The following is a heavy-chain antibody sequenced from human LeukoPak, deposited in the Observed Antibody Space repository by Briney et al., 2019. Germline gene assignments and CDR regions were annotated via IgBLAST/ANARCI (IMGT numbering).Heavy chain of an antibody. CDR1: GFTVSSNY. Sequence: AGGSLRLSCAASGFTVSSNYMSWVRQAPGKGLEWVSVIYSGGSTYYADSVKGRFTISRDNSKNTLYLQMNSLRAENTAVYYCARDRGVIGYFDYWGQGTLVTVSS. CDR3: ARDRGVIGYFDY. V-gene: IGHV3-53*01. CDR2: IYSGGST. D-gene: IGHD3-10*01. J-gene: IGHJ4*02.